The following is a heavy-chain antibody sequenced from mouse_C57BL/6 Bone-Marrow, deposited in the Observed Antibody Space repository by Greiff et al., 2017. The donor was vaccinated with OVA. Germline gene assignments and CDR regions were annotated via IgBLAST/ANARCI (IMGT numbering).Heavy chain of an antibody. CDR3: VYLYYYGLDY. CDR2: IDPSDSYT. Sequence: QVQLQQPGAELVMPGASVTLSCKASGYTFSSYWMHWVKQRPGQGLEWIGEIDPSDSYTNYNQKFKGKSTLTVDKSSSTAYMQLSSLTSEDSAGYYCVYLYYYGLDYWVQGNSVTGSS. CDR1: GYTFSSYW. D-gene: IGHD2-1*01. J-gene: IGHJ4*01. V-gene: IGHV1-69*01.